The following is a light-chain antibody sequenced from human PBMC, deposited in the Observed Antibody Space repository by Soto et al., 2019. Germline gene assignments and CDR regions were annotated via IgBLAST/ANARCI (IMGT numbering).Light chain of an antibody. CDR3: QQYGSSPPVT. J-gene: IGKJ2*01. V-gene: IGKV3-20*01. CDR1: QSVSSSY. Sequence: EIVLTQSPGTLSLSPGERATLSCRASQSVSSSYLAWYQQKPGQAPRLLIYGASTRATGIPDRFSGSGSGTHLSLSLCRLAPGDFAVYYCQQYGSSPPVTCGQVTKLEIK. CDR2: GAS.